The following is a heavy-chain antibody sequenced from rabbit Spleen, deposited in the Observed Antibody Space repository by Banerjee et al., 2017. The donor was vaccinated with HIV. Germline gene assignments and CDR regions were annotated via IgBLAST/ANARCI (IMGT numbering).Heavy chain of an antibody. CDR3: VREVYNILNL. CDR1: GFSFSRSSY. J-gene: IGHJ4*01. Sequence: QEQLEESGGDLVKPEGSLTLTCHASGFSFSRSSYLCWVRQAPGKGLEWIGCIYGGRGVYTTYAGWAKGRFTITRDNAQNTVFLQLNSLTAADTAAYFCVREVYNILNLWGPGTLVTVS. V-gene: IGHV1S45*01. D-gene: IGHD4-1*01. CDR2: IYGGRGVYT.